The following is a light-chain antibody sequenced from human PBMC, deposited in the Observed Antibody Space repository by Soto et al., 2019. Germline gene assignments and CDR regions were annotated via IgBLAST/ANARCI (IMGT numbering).Light chain of an antibody. CDR3: QSYNDWPFA. Sequence: EIVMTQSPATLSVSPGERVTLSCRASESLFGFLAWYQHKPGQAPRLLIYGVSTKATGVPARFSGSGSATDFTLTIPSLQSDDSAVYYCQSYNDWPFAFGQGTKLEI. CDR1: ESLFGF. V-gene: IGKV3-15*01. J-gene: IGKJ2*01. CDR2: GVS.